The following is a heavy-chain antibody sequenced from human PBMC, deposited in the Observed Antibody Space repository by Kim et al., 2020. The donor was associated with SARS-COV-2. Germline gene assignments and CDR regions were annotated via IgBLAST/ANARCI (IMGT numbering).Heavy chain of an antibody. V-gene: IGHV3-9*01. CDR1: GFTFDDYA. Sequence: GGSLRLSCAASGFTFDDYAMHWVRQAPGKGLEWVSGISWNSGSIGYADSVKGRFTISRDNAKNSLYLQMNSLRAEDTALYYCAKDKGIYYFDYWGQGTLV. CDR2: ISWNSGSI. J-gene: IGHJ4*02. D-gene: IGHD3-10*01. CDR3: AKDKGIYYFDY.